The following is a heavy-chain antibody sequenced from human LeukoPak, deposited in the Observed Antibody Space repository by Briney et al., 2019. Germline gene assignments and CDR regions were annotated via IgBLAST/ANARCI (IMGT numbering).Heavy chain of an antibody. J-gene: IGHJ3*02. CDR1: GGSISSYY. CDR2: IDHSGST. Sequence: PSETLSLTCTVSGGSISSYYWGWIRQPPGKGLEWTGSIDHSGSTYYNPSLKSRITISVDTSKNQFSLKLSSVTAADTAVYYCARDGLWIQNAFDIWGQGTMVTVSS. D-gene: IGHD5-18*01. V-gene: IGHV4-38-2*02. CDR3: ARDGLWIQNAFDI.